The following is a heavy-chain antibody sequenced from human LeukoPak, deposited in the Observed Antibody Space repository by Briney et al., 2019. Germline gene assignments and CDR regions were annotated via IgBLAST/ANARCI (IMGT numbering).Heavy chain of an antibody. V-gene: IGHV3-9*03. CDR3: ARAAAGISHFDY. CDR2: ISWNSGSI. Sequence: PGRSLRLSCAASGFTFDDYAMHWVRQAPGKGLEWVSGISWNSGSIGYADSVKGRFTISRDNAKNSLYLQMNSLRAEDMALYYCARAAAGISHFDYWGQGTLVTVSS. J-gene: IGHJ4*02. D-gene: IGHD6-13*01. CDR1: GFTFDDYA.